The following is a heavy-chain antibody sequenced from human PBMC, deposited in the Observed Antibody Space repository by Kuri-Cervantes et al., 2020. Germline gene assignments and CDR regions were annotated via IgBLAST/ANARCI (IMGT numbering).Heavy chain of an antibody. Sequence: SLKISCAASGFTFDDYAMHWVRQAPGKGLEWVSGISWNSGSIGYADSVKGRFTISRDNAKNTLYLQMHSLGAEDTAVYYCARGSTGYGNFDYWGRGTLVTVSS. V-gene: IGHV3-9*01. CDR2: ISWNSGSI. D-gene: IGHD5-12*01. CDR1: GFTFDDYA. CDR3: ARGSTGYGNFDY. J-gene: IGHJ4*02.